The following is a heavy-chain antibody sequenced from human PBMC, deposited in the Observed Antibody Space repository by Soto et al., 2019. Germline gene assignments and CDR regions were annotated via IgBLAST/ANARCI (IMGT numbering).Heavy chain of an antibody. V-gene: IGHV1-46*01. Sequence: ASVKGSCKASGYTFTTYYMHWVRQAPGQGLEWMGIINPSGASTSYAQKFQGRVTMTRDTSTSTVYMELSSLRSEDTAVYYCARAVEVPAKNDYYSNGMDVWGQGTTVTVSS. D-gene: IGHD1-1*01. J-gene: IGHJ6*02. CDR1: GYTFTTYY. CDR2: INPSGAST. CDR3: ARAVEVPAKNDYYSNGMDV.